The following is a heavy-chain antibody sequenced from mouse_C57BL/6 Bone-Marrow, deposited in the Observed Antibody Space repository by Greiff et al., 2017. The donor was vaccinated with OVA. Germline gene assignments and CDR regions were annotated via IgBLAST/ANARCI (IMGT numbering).Heavy chain of an antibody. CDR2: IYPGSGST. V-gene: IGHV1-55*01. CDR1: GYTFPSYW. Sequence: VQLQQPGAALVKPGASVKMSCKASGYTFPSYWITWVKQRPGQGLACIGDIYPGSGSTNYNEKFKSKATLTVDTSSSTAYMQLSSMTSEDAAVYYCARWYSNYVGFAYWGQGTLVTVSA. CDR3: ARWYSNYVGFAY. D-gene: IGHD2-5*01. J-gene: IGHJ3*01.